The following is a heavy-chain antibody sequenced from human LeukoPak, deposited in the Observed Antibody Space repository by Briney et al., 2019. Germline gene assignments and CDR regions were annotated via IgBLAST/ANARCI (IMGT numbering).Heavy chain of an antibody. J-gene: IGHJ6*03. Sequence: SVKVSCKASGGTFSSYAISWVRQAPGQGLEWMGGIIPIFGTANYAQKFQGRVTITADKSTSTAYMELSSLRSEDTAVYYCARDNVGNGGSSWYRRFGYYYYYMDVWGKGTTVTVSS. CDR2: IIPIFGTA. CDR1: GGTFSSYA. V-gene: IGHV1-69*06. CDR3: ARDNVGNGGSSWYRRFGYYYYYMDV. D-gene: IGHD6-13*01.